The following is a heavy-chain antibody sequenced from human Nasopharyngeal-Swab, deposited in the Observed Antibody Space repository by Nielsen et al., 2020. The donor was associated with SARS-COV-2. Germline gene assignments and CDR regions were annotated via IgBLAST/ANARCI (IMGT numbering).Heavy chain of an antibody. CDR2: IYSGGST. D-gene: IGHD3-3*01. J-gene: IGHJ4*02. Sequence: GGSLRLSCAASGFTVSSNYMSWVRQAPGKGLEWVSVIYSGGSTYYADSVKGRFTISRDNSKNTLYLQMNSLRAEDTAVYYCAAHPSYDFWSGTYYWGQGTLVTVSS. CDR3: AAHPSYDFWSGTYY. CDR1: GFTVSSNY. V-gene: IGHV3-53*01.